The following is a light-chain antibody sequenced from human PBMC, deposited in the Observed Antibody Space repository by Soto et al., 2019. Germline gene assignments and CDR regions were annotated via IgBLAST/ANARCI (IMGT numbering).Light chain of an antibody. CDR2: DAS. CDR1: QSVSSY. Sequence: EIGLTQSPGTLSLSPGERATLSCRASQSVSSYLAWYQQKPGQAPRLLIYDASNRATGIPARFSGSGSGTDFTLTISSLEPEDFAVYYCQQRSNWPLGFGPGTKVDI. CDR3: QQRSNWPLG. J-gene: IGKJ3*01. V-gene: IGKV3-11*01.